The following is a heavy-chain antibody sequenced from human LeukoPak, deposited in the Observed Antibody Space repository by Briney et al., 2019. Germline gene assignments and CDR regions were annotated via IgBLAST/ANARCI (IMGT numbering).Heavy chain of an antibody. Sequence: PSETLSLTCAVYGGSFSGYYWSWIRQPPGKGLEWIGEINHSGSTNYNPSLKSRVTISVDTSKNQFSLKLSSVTAADTAVYYCARGPRITMVRGVIIPNWFDPWGQGTLVTVSP. V-gene: IGHV4-34*01. D-gene: IGHD3-10*01. CDR2: INHSGST. CDR1: GGSFSGYY. CDR3: ARGPRITMVRGVIIPNWFDP. J-gene: IGHJ5*02.